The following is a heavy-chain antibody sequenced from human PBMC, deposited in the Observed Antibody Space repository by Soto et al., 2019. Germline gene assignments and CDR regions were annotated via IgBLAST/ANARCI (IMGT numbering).Heavy chain of an antibody. CDR2: INPISGST. V-gene: IGHV1-46*03. J-gene: IGHJ4*02. Sequence: QVQLVQSGAEVKKPGASVKVSCKAFGYTFTSYYMHWVRQAPGLGLEWMGIINPISGSTNYAQKFQGRVTVTRDTSTSTVYMELSSLRSEDTAVYYCARGVLLWFGELSLDYWGQGTLVTVSS. D-gene: IGHD3-10*01. CDR1: GYTFTSYY. CDR3: ARGVLLWFGELSLDY.